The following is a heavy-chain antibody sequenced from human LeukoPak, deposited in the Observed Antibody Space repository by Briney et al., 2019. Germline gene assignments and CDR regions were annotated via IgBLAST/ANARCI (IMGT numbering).Heavy chain of an antibody. J-gene: IGHJ4*02. CDR1: GGTFSSYA. CDR3: ASIAARPGQIDY. CDR2: IIPIFGTA. D-gene: IGHD6-6*01. Sequence: ASVKVSCKASGGTFSSYAISWVRQAPGQGLEWMGGIIPIFGTANYAQKFQGRVTITADESTSTAYMELSSLRSEDTAVYYCASIAARPGQIDYWGQGTLVTVSS. V-gene: IGHV1-69*13.